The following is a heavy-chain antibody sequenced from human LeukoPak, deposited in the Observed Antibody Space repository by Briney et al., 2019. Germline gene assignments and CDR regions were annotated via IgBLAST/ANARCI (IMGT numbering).Heavy chain of an antibody. Sequence: GRSLRLSCAASGFTFSGYDMHWVCQAPGKGLEWVALIRSDGSDKYYADSVKGRFTISRDNSKNTLYLQMNSLRAEDTAVYYCARDLEDSSPFGAFDMWGQGTMVTVSS. CDR3: ARDLEDSSPFGAFDM. D-gene: IGHD3-22*01. CDR2: IRSDGSDK. CDR1: GFTFSGYD. V-gene: IGHV3-33*01. J-gene: IGHJ3*02.